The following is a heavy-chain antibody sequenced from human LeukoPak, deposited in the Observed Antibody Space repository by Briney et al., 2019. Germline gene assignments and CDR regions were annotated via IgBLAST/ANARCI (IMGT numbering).Heavy chain of an antibody. J-gene: IGHJ4*02. CDR1: GGSISSYY. V-gene: IGHV4-59*01. Sequence: SETLSLTCTVSGGSISSYYWSWIRQPPGKGLEWIGYIYYSGSTNYNPSLKSRVTISVDTSKYQFSLKLSSVTAADTAVYYCARGGIAAAKSIFDYWGQGTLVTVSS. CDR3: ARGGIAAAKSIFDY. CDR2: IYYSGST. D-gene: IGHD6-13*01.